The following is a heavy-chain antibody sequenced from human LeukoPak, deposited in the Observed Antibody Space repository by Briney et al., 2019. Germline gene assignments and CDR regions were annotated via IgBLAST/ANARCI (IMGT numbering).Heavy chain of an antibody. CDR3: ARASWNAFDM. CDR1: GFTFSSWW. V-gene: IGHV3-7*05. CDR2: IKYDGSEK. J-gene: IGHJ3*02. D-gene: IGHD1-1*01. Sequence: YPGGSLRLSCVASGFTFSSWWMSWGRQAPGKGLEWVANIKYDGSEKYYVDSVKGRFTISRDNAKNSLYLQMNSLRAEDTAVHYCARASWNAFDMWGQGTMVTVSS.